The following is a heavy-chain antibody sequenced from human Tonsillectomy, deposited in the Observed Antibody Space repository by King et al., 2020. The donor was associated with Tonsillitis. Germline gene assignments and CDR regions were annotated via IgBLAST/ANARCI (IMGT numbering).Heavy chain of an antibody. CDR3: ARDPTNWDFSGYYFDY. V-gene: IGHV3-30-3*01. CDR1: GFIFSSYA. CDR2: ISYDGSNK. J-gene: IGHJ4*02. Sequence: VQLVESGGGVVQPGRSLRLSCAASGFIFSSYAMHWVRQAPGKGLEWVAVISYDGSNKYYADSVKGRFTISRDNSKNTLYVQMNSLRAEDTAVYYCARDPTNWDFSGYYFDYWGQGTLVTVSS. D-gene: IGHD1-1*01.